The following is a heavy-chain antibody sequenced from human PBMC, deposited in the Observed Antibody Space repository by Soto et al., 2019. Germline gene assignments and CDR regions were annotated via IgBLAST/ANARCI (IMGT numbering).Heavy chain of an antibody. J-gene: IGHJ6*03. D-gene: IGHD6-13*01. CDR3: GRRNTAAAGTNPYYHYYYYMDV. CDR1: GYSFTSYW. Sequence: VQLGQSGAEVKKPGESLKISCKGSGYSFTSYWMGWVRQMPGKGLEWRGIIYPGDSDTRYSPSFHGKLTNSADNSFTAAYLQWSSVKASDAAMYYCGRRNTAAAGTNPYYHYYYYMDVWGKGTTVTVS. V-gene: IGHV5-51*03. CDR2: IYPGDSDT.